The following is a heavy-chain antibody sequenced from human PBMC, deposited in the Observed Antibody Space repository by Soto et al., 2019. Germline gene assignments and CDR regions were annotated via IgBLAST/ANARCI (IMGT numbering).Heavy chain of an antibody. CDR1: GFTFRKNW. CDR3: VNGGWLGD. Sequence: EVQLVESGGGLVQPGESLRLSCVASGFTFRKNWMHWARQAPGKGLVWVAHINNDGSRAIYADSVKGRFTISRDNAKNTLFLLMDSLRVEDTAVYYCVNGGWLGDWGQGTLVTVSS. V-gene: IGHV3-74*01. CDR2: INNDGSRA. D-gene: IGHD3-10*01. J-gene: IGHJ4*02.